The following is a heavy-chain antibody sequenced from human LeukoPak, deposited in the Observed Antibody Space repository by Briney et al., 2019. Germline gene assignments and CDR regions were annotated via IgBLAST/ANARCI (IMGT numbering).Heavy chain of an antibody. J-gene: IGHJ4*02. CDR2: ISSYNGDT. V-gene: IGHV1-18*04. CDR1: GYTFTSYG. D-gene: IGHD2-15*01. CDR3: ARGVLYCSGGSCYIDY. Sequence: ASVKVSCKASGYTFTSYGISWVRQAPGQGLEWMGWISSYNGDTNYAQKLQGRVTMTTDTSTSTAYMELRSLRSDDTAVYYCARGVLYCSGGSCYIDYWGQGTLVTVSS.